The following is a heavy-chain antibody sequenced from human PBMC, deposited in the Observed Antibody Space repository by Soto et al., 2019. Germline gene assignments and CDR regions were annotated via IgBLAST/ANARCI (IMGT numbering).Heavy chain of an antibody. D-gene: IGHD1-1*01. J-gene: IGHJ5*02. CDR2: IYATGTP. CDR1: RASIVGFY. V-gene: IGHV4-4*07. CDR3: VRDGTKTLRDWFDH. Sequence: SETLSLTCTVSRASIVGFYLSWIHKSGGKGLELIGRIYATGTPDYTQYFKSRVMMSVDKSKKPFYLKLRSVTAADTAVYYCVRDGTKTLRDWFDHWGQGIWVTVSS.